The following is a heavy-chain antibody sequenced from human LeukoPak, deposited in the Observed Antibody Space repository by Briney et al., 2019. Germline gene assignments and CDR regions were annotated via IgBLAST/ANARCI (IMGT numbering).Heavy chain of an antibody. CDR2: IYPGDSDT. D-gene: IGHD2-15*01. J-gene: IGHJ5*02. CDR3: ARLIRGEVVVGNWFDP. V-gene: IGHV5-51*01. CDR1: GYSFTSYW. Sequence: GESLQISCKGSGYSFTSYWIGWVRQMPGKGLEWMGIIYPGDSDTRYSPSFQGQVTISADKSISTAYLQWSSLKASDTAMYYCARLIRGEVVVGNWFDPWGQGTLVTVSS.